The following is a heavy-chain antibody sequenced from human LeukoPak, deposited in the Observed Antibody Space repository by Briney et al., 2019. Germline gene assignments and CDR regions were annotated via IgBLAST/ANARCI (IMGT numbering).Heavy chain of an antibody. CDR3: ARALYYYDSSGYYYPNWFDP. CDR2: INPSGGST. CDR1: GNTFTSYY. J-gene: IGHJ5*02. Sequence: ASVKVSCKASGNTFTSYYIHWVRQAPGQGLEWMGIINPSGGSTSYAQKFQGRVTMTRDTSTSTVYMELSSLRSEDTAVYYCARALYYYDSSGYYYPNWFDPWGQGTLVTVSS. V-gene: IGHV1-46*01. D-gene: IGHD3-22*01.